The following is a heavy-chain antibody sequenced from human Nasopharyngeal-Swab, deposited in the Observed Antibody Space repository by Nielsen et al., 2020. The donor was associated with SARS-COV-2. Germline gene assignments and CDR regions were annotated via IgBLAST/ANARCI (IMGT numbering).Heavy chain of an antibody. CDR2: ISYDGSNK. V-gene: IGHV3-30-3*01. J-gene: IGHJ6*03. D-gene: IGHD4-11*01. CDR1: GFTFSSYA. Sequence: GESLKISCAASGFTFSSYAMYWVRQAPGRGLEWVAVISYDGSNKYYADSVKGRFTISRDNSKNTLYLQMNSLRAEDTAVYYCARDASNHYYYYYYYMDVWGKGTTVTVSS. CDR3: ARDASNHYYYYYYYMDV.